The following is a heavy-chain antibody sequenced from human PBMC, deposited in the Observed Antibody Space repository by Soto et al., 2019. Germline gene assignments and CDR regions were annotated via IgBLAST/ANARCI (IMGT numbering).Heavy chain of an antibody. CDR1: GFTFSTYG. Sequence: GGSLRLSCAASGFTFSTYGMHWVRQAPGKGLEWVAVISYDGSNKYYADSVKGRFTMSRDNSKNTLYLQMNSLRAEDTAVYYCAKDLWLVLSYFDYWGQGTLVMVSP. V-gene: IGHV3-30*18. CDR2: ISYDGSNK. CDR3: AKDLWLVLSYFDY. D-gene: IGHD6-19*01. J-gene: IGHJ4*02.